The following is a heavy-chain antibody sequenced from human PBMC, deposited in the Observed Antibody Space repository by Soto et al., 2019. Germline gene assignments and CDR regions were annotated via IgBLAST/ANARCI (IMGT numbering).Heavy chain of an antibody. CDR1: GGTFSSYA. CDR3: ASRPRNSGSYYGMDV. Sequence: SVKVSCKASGGTFSSYAISWVRQAPGQGLEWMGGIIPIFGTANYAQKFQGRVTITADESTSTAYMELSSLGSEDTAVYYCASRPRNSGSYYGMDVWGQGTTVTVSS. CDR2: IIPIFGTA. D-gene: IGHD1-26*01. V-gene: IGHV1-69*13. J-gene: IGHJ6*02.